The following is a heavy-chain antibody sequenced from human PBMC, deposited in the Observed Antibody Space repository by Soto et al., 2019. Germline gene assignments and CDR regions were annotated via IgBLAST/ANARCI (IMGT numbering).Heavy chain of an antibody. D-gene: IGHD6-13*01. V-gene: IGHV1-3*01. Sequence: ASESLSCTPSICCVTRSAMHWGRHAPGQRLEWMGWINAGNGNTKYSQKFQGRVTITRDTSASTAYMELSSLRSEDTAVYYCAYLAGYSSSDWYFDLWGRGTLVTVSS. CDR2: INAGNGNT. CDR3: AYLAGYSSSDWYFDL. J-gene: IGHJ2*01. CDR1: ICCVTRSA.